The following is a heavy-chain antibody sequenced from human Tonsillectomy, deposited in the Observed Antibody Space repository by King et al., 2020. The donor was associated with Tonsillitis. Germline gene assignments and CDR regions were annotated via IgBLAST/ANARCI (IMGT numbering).Heavy chain of an antibody. CDR3: ARDQSIFGVANTLFDY. J-gene: IGHJ4*02. Sequence: QLQESGPGLVKPSQTLSLTCTVSGGSISSGSYYWSWIRQPAGKGLEWIGRIYTSGSTHYNPSLKRRVTMSVETSKNQFSLKLSSVTAADTAVYYCARDQSIFGVANTLFDYWGQGTLVTVSS. CDR2: IYTSGST. D-gene: IGHD3-3*01. CDR1: GGSISSGSYY. V-gene: IGHV4-61*02.